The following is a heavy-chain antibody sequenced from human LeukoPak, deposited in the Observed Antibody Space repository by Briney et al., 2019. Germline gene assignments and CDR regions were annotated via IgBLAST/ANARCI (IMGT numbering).Heavy chain of an antibody. Sequence: SQTLSLTCAISGDSVSSNSAAWNWIRQSPSRGLEWLGRTYYRSKWYNDYAVSVKSRITINPDTSKNQFSLQLNSVTPEDTAVYYRARDGPHSSSWYGYYYYYGMDVWGQGTTVTVSS. CDR3: ARDGPHSSSWYGYYYYYGMDV. D-gene: IGHD6-13*01. J-gene: IGHJ6*02. CDR1: GDSVSSNSAA. V-gene: IGHV6-1*01. CDR2: TYYRSKWYN.